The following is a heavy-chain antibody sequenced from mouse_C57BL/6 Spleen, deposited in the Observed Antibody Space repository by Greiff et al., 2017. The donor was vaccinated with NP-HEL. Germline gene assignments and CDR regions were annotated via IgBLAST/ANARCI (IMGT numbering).Heavy chain of an antibody. V-gene: IGHV1-61*01. CDR1: GYTFTSYW. Sequence: QVQLQQPGAELVRPGSSVKLSCKASGYTFTSYWMYWVKQRPGQGLEWIGNIYPSDSETHYNQKFKYKATLTVDKSSCTAYMQLSSLTSEDSAVYNCARMTYYGSRGYAMDYWGQGTSVTVSS. CDR2: IYPSDSET. D-gene: IGHD1-1*01. CDR3: ARMTYYGSRGYAMDY. J-gene: IGHJ4*01.